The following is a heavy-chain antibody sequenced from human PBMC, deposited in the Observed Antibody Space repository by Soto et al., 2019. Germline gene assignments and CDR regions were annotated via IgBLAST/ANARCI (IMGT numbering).Heavy chain of an antibody. CDR3: ARSPAYGDYANLDT. J-gene: IGHJ5*02. D-gene: IGHD4-17*01. Sequence: SETLSLTCTVSGDSVSKYYWNWIRQPAGKGLEWIGRIHSTRSPDYNPSLKSRVTLSVDTSKNQFSLKLSLTSVTAADTAVYYCARSPAYGDYANLDTWGQGTLVTVSS. V-gene: IGHV4-4*07. CDR1: GDSVSKYY. CDR2: IHSTRSP.